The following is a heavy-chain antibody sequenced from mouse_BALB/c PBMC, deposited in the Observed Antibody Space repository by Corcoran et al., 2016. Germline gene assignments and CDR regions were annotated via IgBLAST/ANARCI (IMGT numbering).Heavy chain of an antibody. D-gene: IGHD1-1*01. CDR1: GYTFTEYT. CDR3: ARSYYGGSWYFDV. Sequence: EVQLQQSGPELVKPGASVKISCMTSGYTFTEYTMHWVKQSHEKSLEWIGGINPNNGDTIYNQKFKVKATLTVDKSSNTAYMDLRSLTSEDSVVYYCARSYYGGSWYFDVWGAGTTVTVSS. J-gene: IGHJ1*01. V-gene: IGHV1-18*01. CDR2: INPNNGDT.